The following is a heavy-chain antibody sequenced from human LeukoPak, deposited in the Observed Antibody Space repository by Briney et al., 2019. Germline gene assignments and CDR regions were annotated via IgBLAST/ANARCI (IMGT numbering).Heavy chain of an antibody. D-gene: IGHD2-21*02. CDR1: GYTFTSYY. V-gene: IGHV1-46*01. Sequence: GASVKVPCKASGYTFTSYYVHWVRQAPGQGLEWMGIINPSGGSTSYAQKLQGRVTMTRDTSTSTVYMELSSLRSEDTAVYYCATGGERAYCGGDCYGRMSAFDIWGQGTMVTVSS. CDR3: ATGGERAYCGGDCYGRMSAFDI. CDR2: INPSGGST. J-gene: IGHJ3*02.